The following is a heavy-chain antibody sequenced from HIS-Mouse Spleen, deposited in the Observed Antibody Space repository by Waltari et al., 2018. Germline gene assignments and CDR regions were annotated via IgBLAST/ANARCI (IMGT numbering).Heavy chain of an antibody. Sequence: EVQLVESGGGLVQPGGSLRLSCAAPGFPFSHSSLHRVRQAPGKGLEWVSYISSSSSTIYYADSVKGRFTISRDNAKNSLYLQMNSLRAEDTAVYYCARDLGNWFDPWGQGTLVTVSS. V-gene: IGHV3-48*01. CDR1: GFPFSHSS. CDR3: ARDLGNWFDP. CDR2: ISSSSSTI. J-gene: IGHJ5*02.